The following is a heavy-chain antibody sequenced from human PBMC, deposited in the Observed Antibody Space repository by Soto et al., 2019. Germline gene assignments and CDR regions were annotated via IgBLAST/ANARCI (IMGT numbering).Heavy chain of an antibody. J-gene: IGHJ4*02. CDR1: GVFIASDAYY. CDR3: ARYRFTATWSKFDY. V-gene: IGHV4-31*11. Sequence: SETLSLTCGVSGVFIASDAYYWGWIRHHPGKGLEWIGYVSHRGNTYYNPSLKSRLTISLDTSKNQFYLHLTSVTAADTAVYYCARYRFTATWSKFDYWGQGTQVTVSS. D-gene: IGHD3-16*02. CDR2: VSHRGNT.